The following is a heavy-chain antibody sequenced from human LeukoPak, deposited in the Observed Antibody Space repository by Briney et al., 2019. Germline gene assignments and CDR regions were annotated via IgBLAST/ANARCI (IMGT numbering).Heavy chain of an antibody. D-gene: IGHD6-6*01. Sequence: GGSLRLSCAASGFTFSSYSMNWVRQAPGKGLEWVSSISSSSSYIYYADSVKGRFTISRDNAKNSLYLQMNSLRAEDTAVYYCARERIAARPRSAEYFQHWGQGTLVTVSS. J-gene: IGHJ1*01. CDR1: GFTFSSYS. CDR3: ARERIAARPRSAEYFQH. V-gene: IGHV3-21*01. CDR2: ISSSSSYI.